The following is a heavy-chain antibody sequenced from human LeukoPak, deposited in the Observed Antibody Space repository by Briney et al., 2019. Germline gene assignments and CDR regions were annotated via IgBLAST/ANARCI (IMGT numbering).Heavy chain of an antibody. CDR1: GFTVSSNY. V-gene: IGHV3-66*01. J-gene: IGHJ4*02. CDR2: IYSGGST. D-gene: IGHD3-10*01. Sequence: GGSLRLSCAASGFTVSSNYMSWVRQAPGKGLEWVSVIYSGGSTYYADSVKGRFTISRDNSKNTLYLQMNSLRAEDTAVYYCARESVWFGELTPVDYWGQGTLVTVSS. CDR3: ARESVWFGELTPVDY.